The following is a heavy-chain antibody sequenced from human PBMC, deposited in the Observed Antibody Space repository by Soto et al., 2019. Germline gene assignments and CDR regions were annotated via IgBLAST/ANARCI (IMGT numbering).Heavy chain of an antibody. CDR3: ARDTYHVLMVNAPNLYGMDV. D-gene: IGHD2-8*01. Sequence: QVQLVQSGAEVKKPGASVKVSCKASGYTFTTYDISWVRQAPGQALEWMGRISTYNGNTNYPQSLQGRLTMTTDTSTTTAYMELRSLRSDDPAVYYCARDTYHVLMVNAPNLYGMDVWGQGTTVTVSS. CDR1: GYTFTTYD. J-gene: IGHJ6*02. CDR2: ISTYNGNT. V-gene: IGHV1-18*01.